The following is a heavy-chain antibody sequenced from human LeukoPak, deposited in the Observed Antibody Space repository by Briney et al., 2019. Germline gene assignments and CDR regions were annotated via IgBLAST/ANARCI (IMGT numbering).Heavy chain of an antibody. D-gene: IGHD2-2*01. J-gene: IGHJ4*02. CDR2: INPNSGGT. CDR3: ASNIYCSSASCLDY. V-gene: IGHV1-2*02. Sequence: GASVKVSCKASGYTFTGYYMHEVGQAAGKGREWMGWINPNSGGTNYAQKFQGRVTMTRDTSISTAYMELSRLRSDDTAVYYCASNIYCSSASCLDYWGQGTLVTVSS. CDR1: GYTFTGYY.